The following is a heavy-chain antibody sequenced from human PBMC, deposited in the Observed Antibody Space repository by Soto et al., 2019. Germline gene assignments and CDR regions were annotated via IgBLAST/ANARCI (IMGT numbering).Heavy chain of an antibody. CDR1: GYTFTSYG. D-gene: IGHD6-19*01. CDR3: ARVAVAVEGYFDY. J-gene: IGHJ4*02. Sequence: QVPLVQSGAEVKKPGASVKVSCKASGYTFTSYGISWVRQAPGQGLEWMGWISAYNGNTNYPQKLQGRVTMTKETSTSTAYMELRGRRSDDTAVYYCARVAVAVEGYFDYWGQGTLVTVSS. V-gene: IGHV1-18*01. CDR2: ISAYNGNT.